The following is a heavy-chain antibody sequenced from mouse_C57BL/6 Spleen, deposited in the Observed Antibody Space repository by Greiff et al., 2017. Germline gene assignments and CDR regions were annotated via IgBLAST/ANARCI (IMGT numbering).Heavy chain of an antibody. CDR3: ARPYYGSSYDYWYFDV. CDR1: GYTFTSYG. V-gene: IGHV1-81*01. Sequence: VKLKQSGAELARPGASVKLSCKASGYTFTSYGISWVKQRTGQGLEWIGEIYPRSGNTYYNEKFKGKATLTADKSSSTAYMELRSLTSEDSAVYFCARPYYGSSYDYWYFDVWGTGTTVTVSS. D-gene: IGHD1-1*01. J-gene: IGHJ1*03. CDR2: IYPRSGNT.